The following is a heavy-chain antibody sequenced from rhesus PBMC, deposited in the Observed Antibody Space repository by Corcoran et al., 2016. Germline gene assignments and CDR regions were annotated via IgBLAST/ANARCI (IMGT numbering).Heavy chain of an antibody. Sequence: QVQLQESGPGLVKPSETLSLTCAVSGASISSSWWSWIRQPPGKGLEWIGEINGNSCSTYYNPSLKSRVTISKDASKNQFSLKLSSVTAADTAVDYCARAHGSSYEYMSHWGQGVLVTVSS. D-gene: IGHD4-29*01. CDR2: INGNSCST. CDR1: GASISSSW. V-gene: IGHV4-80*01. J-gene: IGHJ4*01. CDR3: ARAHGSSYEYMSH.